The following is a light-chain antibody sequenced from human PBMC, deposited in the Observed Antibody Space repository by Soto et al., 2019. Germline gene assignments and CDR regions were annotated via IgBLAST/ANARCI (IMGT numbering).Light chain of an antibody. CDR2: GAS. CDR1: QSVSSN. V-gene: IGKV3-15*01. Sequence: EIVMTQSPATLSVSPGERATLSCRASQSVSSNLAWYQQKPGQAPRLLIYGASMRATGIPARFSGSGSGTEFTLTISSLQSEDFAVYYCQQYNNWPLTFGAGTKVDIK. J-gene: IGKJ4*01. CDR3: QQYNNWPLT.